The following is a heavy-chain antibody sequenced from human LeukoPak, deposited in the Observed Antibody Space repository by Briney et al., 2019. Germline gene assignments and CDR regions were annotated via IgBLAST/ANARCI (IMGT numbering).Heavy chain of an antibody. CDR2: IKQDGSKK. CDR3: ARFSAVAGTDY. D-gene: IGHD6-19*01. V-gene: IGHV3-7*03. J-gene: IGHJ4*02. Sequence: PGGSLRLSCVASGFPFSSYWMTWVRQAPGKGLEWVANIKQDGSKKSYVDSVKGRFTVSRDNAKNSLYLQMNSLRAEDTAFYHCARFSAVAGTDYWGQGTQVSVSS. CDR1: GFPFSSYW.